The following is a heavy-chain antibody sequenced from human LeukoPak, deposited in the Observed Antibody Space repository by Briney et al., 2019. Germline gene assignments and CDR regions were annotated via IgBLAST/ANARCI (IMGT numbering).Heavy chain of an antibody. Sequence: GGSLRLSCAASGFTFRSYGMSWVRQAPGKGLEWVSTISGVGGRTYYADSVKGRFTIPRDNSKNTLYLQVNSLRDEDTAVYYCAKDMGVEMATFFDCWGQGTLVTVSS. J-gene: IGHJ4*02. CDR1: GFTFRSYG. CDR3: AKDMGVEMATFFDC. V-gene: IGHV3-23*01. D-gene: IGHD5-24*01. CDR2: ISGVGGRT.